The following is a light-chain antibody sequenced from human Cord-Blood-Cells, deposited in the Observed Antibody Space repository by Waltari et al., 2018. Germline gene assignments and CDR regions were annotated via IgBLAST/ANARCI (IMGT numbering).Light chain of an antibody. CDR2: EGR. Sequence: QSALTQPASVSGSPGQSITISCPGTRSDVGGYNLVSWYQQPPGKAPKFMIYEGRKRPSGVSNLFSGSKSGNTASLTISGLQAEDEADYYCCSYAGSRVFGGGTKLTVL. V-gene: IGLV2-23*01. CDR1: RSDVGGYNL. CDR3: CSYAGSRV. J-gene: IGLJ3*02.